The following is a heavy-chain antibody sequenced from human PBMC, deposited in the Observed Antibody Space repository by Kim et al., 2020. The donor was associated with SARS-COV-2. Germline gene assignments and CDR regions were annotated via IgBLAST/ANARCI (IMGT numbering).Heavy chain of an antibody. CDR2: ISGNDGET. CDR3: ARDWDSRTDNFDP. V-gene: IGHV1-18*01. CDR1: GYSFMNYG. Sequence: ASVKVSCTASGYSFMNYGISWVRQATGQGLEWMGWISGNDGETNIGEKFEDRVTMTTDTATNTVYMELRGLTSDDTAVYYCARDWDSRTDNFDPWGQGTLVIVSS. J-gene: IGHJ5*02. D-gene: IGHD1-1*01.